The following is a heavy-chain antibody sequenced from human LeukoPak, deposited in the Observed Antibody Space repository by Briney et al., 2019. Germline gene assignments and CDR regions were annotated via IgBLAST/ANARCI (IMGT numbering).Heavy chain of an antibody. CDR2: ISWDSGSI. CDR3: AKALSRIRDWYSDL. J-gene: IGHJ2*01. V-gene: IGHV3-9*01. Sequence: GRSLRLSCAASGFTFDDYAMHWVRQAPGKGLEWVSGISWDSGSIGYADSVKGRFTISRDNAKNSLYLQMNSLRAEDTALYYCAKALSRIRDWYSDLWGRGTLVTVSS. D-gene: IGHD1-14*01. CDR1: GFTFDDYA.